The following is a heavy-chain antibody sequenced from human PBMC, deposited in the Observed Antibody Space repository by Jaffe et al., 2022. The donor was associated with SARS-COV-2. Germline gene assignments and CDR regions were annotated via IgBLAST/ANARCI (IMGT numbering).Heavy chain of an antibody. D-gene: IGHD1-1*01. CDR3: ARAPIYRGTTLVVYYYMDV. V-gene: IGHV1-18*01. Sequence: QVQLVQSGAEVKKPGASVKVSCKASGYTFTNYGISWVRQAPGQGLEWMGWISAYNGNTNYAQKLQGRVTMTTDTSTSTAYMELRSLRSDDTAVYYCARAPIYRGTTLVVYYYMDVWGKGTTVTVSS. CDR1: GYTFTNYG. J-gene: IGHJ6*03. CDR2: ISAYNGNT.